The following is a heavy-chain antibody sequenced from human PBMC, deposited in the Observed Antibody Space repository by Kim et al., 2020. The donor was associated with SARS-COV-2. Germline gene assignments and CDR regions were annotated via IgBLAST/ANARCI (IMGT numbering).Heavy chain of an antibody. V-gene: IGHV6-1*01. Sequence: AVSVKSRITINPDTSKNQFSLQLNSVTPEDTAVYYCARAPDYYYYYGMDVWGQGTTVTVSS. CDR3: ARAPDYYYYYGMDV. J-gene: IGHJ6*02.